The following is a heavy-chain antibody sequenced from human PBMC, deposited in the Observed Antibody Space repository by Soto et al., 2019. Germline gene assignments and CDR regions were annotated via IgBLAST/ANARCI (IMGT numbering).Heavy chain of an antibody. V-gene: IGHV4-31*03. CDR3: ARENPEYAFDY. Sequence: SETLSLTCTVSGVSISSVVYYWSWIRQHPGKGLEWIGYIYYSGSTYYNPSLKSRVTISVDTSKNQFSLKLSSVTAADTAVYYCARENPEYAFDYWGQGTLVTVSS. J-gene: IGHJ4*02. CDR2: IYYSGST. CDR1: GVSISSVVYY. D-gene: IGHD2-2*01.